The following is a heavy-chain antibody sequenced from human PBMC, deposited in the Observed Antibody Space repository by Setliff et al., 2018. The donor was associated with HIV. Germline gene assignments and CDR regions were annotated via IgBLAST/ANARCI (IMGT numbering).Heavy chain of an antibody. CDR3: AKGRDGDLNHFDY. D-gene: IGHD4-17*01. CDR1: FTFSNYE. J-gene: IGHJ4*02. Sequence: FTFSNYEMNWVRQAPGKGLEWVSGITWNRAIIAYADSVKGRFTVSRDDAENSLYLQMSSLGPEDMGLYYCAKGRDGDLNHFDYWGQGTRVTVPQ. CDR2: ITWNRAII. V-gene: IGHV3-9*03.